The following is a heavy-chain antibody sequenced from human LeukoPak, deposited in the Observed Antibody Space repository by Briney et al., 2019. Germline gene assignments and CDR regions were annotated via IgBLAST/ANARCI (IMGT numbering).Heavy chain of an antibody. CDR1: GDSISSYY. Sequence: PSETLSLTCTVWGDSISSYYGSWIRQPAGKGLEGIGRIYNSGSTNYNPSLKSRVTMSVDTSKNQFSLKLSSVTAADTAVYYCARDLNYDSSGKNDYWGQGTLVTVSS. CDR2: IYNSGST. CDR3: ARDLNYDSSGKNDY. V-gene: IGHV4-4*07. J-gene: IGHJ4*02. D-gene: IGHD3-22*01.